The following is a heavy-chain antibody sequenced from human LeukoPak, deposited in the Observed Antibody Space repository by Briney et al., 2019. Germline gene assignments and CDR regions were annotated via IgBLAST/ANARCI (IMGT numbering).Heavy chain of an antibody. V-gene: IGHV4-61*02. CDR1: GGSISSGSYY. J-gene: IGHJ4*02. Sequence: SQTLSLTCTVSGGSISSGSYYWSWIRQPAGKGLEWIGRIYTSGSTNYNPSLKSRVTISVDTSKNQFSLKLSSVTAADTAVYYWAKKTYYDFWRGQGTLVTVSS. D-gene: IGHD3-3*01. CDR2: IYTSGST. CDR3: AKKTYYDFW.